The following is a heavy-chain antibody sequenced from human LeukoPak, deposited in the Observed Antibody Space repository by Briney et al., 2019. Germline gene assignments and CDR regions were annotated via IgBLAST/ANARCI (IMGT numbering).Heavy chain of an antibody. D-gene: IGHD4-11*01. Sequence: GGSLRLSCTASGFSLSAHPMSWVRQGPGKSLEWVSVISGSGQTTYYADSVKGRFTVSKDNSKNTVYLQMSSLRADDTAVHYCAKEKDYRVFDHWGQGTLVTVSS. CDR3: AKEKDYRVFDH. J-gene: IGHJ4*02. CDR1: GFSLSAHP. V-gene: IGHV3-23*01. CDR2: ISGSGQTT.